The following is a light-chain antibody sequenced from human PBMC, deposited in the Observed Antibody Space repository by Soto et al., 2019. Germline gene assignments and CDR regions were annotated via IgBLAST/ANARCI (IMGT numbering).Light chain of an antibody. CDR2: GAS. CDR1: QSLSNSF. J-gene: IGKJ4*01. CDR3: QQYGRLPLS. Sequence: EILLTQSPDTLSLSPGDRATLSCRASQSLSNSFLAWYQQKPGQTPRLLISGASIRAADIPDRFSGSGSGTDFTLTISRLEPEDFAVYFCQQYGRLPLSFGGVTKVEIK. V-gene: IGKV3-20*01.